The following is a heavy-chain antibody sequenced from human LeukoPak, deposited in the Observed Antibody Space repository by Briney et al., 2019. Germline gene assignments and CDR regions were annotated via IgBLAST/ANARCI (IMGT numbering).Heavy chain of an antibody. Sequence: SETLSLTCAVYGGSFSGYYWSWIRQPAGKGLEWIGRIYTSGSTNYNPSLKSRVTISVDTSKNQFSLKLSSVTAADTAVYYCASVGVGARTFDIWGQGTMVTVSS. J-gene: IGHJ3*02. CDR1: GGSFSGYY. V-gene: IGHV4-59*10. CDR3: ASVGVGARTFDI. D-gene: IGHD1-26*01. CDR2: IYTSGST.